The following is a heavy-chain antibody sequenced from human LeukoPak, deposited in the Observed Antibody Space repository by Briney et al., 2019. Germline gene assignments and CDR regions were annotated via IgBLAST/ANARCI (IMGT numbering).Heavy chain of an antibody. CDR1: VFSLSTNGVN. CDR3: AHRTAHMTGFDY. V-gene: IGHV2-5*02. D-gene: IGHD3-9*01. J-gene: IGHJ4*02. Sequence: SGPTLVNPTQTLTLTCTFSVFSLSTNGVNVGWIRQPPGKALEWLALIYWDDDKRYSPSLKSRLTITKDTSKNQVVLTMTNMDPVDTATYYCAHRTAHMTGFDYWGQGTLVTVSS. CDR2: IYWDDDK.